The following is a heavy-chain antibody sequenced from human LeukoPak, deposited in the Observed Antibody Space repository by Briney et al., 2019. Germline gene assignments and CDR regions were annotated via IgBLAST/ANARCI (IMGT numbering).Heavy chain of an antibody. V-gene: IGHV1-46*01. CDR3: AGGRIAAAGTVPYYFDY. D-gene: IGHD6-13*01. Sequence: GASVKVSCKASGYTFTSYYMHWVRQAPGQGLEWMGIINPSGGSTSYAQKFQGRVTMTRDTSTSTVYMELSSLRSEDTAVYYCAGGRIAAAGTVPYYFDYWGQGTLVTVSS. CDR1: GYTFTSYY. J-gene: IGHJ4*02. CDR2: INPSGGST.